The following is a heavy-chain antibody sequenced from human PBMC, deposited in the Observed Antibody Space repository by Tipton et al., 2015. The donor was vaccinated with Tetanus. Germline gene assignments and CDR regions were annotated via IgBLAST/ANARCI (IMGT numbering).Heavy chain of an antibody. D-gene: IGHD6-19*01. Sequence: TLSLTCTVSGGSINSSYYWGWIRQPPGKGLEWIGSIYYSGYTYYKASPKSRLSLSVDTSKSQFSLSLRSVTAADTAVYYCTRLPRQWLAHGDYWGQGALVTVSS. CDR2: IYYSGYT. CDR3: TRLPRQWLAHGDY. J-gene: IGHJ4*02. CDR1: GGSINSSYY. V-gene: IGHV4-39*01.